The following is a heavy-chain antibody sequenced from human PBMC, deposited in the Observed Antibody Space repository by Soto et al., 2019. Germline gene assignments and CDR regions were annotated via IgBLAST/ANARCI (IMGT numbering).Heavy chain of an antibody. CDR1: GGSISSGGYY. CDR2: IYYSGST. Sequence: SETLSLTCTVSGGSISSGGYYWSWIRQHPGKGLEWIGYIYYSGSTYYNPSLKSRVTISVDTSKNQFSLKLSSVTAADTAVYYCARAYVGRFLEWSHDAFDIWGQGTMVTVSS. V-gene: IGHV4-31*03. D-gene: IGHD3-3*01. CDR3: ARAYVGRFLEWSHDAFDI. J-gene: IGHJ3*02.